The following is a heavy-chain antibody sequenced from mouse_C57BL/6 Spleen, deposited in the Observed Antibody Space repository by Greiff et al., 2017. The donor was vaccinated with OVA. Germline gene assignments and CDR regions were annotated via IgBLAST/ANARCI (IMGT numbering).Heavy chain of an antibody. CDR1: GYTFTSYW. Sequence: QVQLQQPGAELVMPGASVKLSCKASGYTFTSYWMHWVQQRPGQGLEWIGEIDPSDSYTTYNQTFKGKSTLTVYKSSSKAYMQLSSLTSEDSAVYDCARGGTVVADFDYWGQGTTLTVSS. J-gene: IGHJ2*01. D-gene: IGHD1-1*01. V-gene: IGHV1-69*01. CDR3: ARGGTVVADFDY. CDR2: IDPSDSYT.